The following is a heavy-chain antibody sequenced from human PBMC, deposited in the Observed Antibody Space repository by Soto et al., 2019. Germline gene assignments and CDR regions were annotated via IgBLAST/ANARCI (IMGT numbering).Heavy chain of an antibody. J-gene: IGHJ4*02. D-gene: IGHD3-22*01. Sequence: GGSLRLSCAASGFTFSSCWMSWVRQAPGKGLEWVANIKQDGSGKYYVDSVKGRFTISRDNAKNSLYLQMSSLRAEDTAVYYCARPYFYDRGGFYYVWGQGTLVTVSS. CDR2: IKQDGSGK. CDR3: ARPYFYDRGGFYYV. CDR1: GFTFSSCW. V-gene: IGHV3-7*01.